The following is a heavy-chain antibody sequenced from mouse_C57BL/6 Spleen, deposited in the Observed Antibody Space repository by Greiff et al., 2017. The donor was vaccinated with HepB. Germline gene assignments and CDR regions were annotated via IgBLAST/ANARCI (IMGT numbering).Heavy chain of an antibody. Sequence: QVQLQQSGAELARPGASVKLSCKASGYTFTSYGISWVKQSTGQGLEWIGEIYPRSGNTYYNEKFKGKATLTADKSSSTAYMELRSLTSEDSAVYVCARPPNYYGSSDRYVDVWGTGTTVTVSS. V-gene: IGHV1-81*01. CDR2: IYPRSGNT. D-gene: IGHD1-1*01. CDR3: ARPPNYYGSSDRYVDV. J-gene: IGHJ1*03. CDR1: GYTFTSYG.